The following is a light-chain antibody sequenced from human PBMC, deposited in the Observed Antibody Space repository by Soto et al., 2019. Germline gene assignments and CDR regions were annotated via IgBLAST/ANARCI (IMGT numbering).Light chain of an antibody. CDR1: QSVSS. CDR2: VAS. Sequence: ETVLTQSPGTLSLSPGERAALSCRASQSVSSLAWYQQIPGQPPRLLIYVASSRATGIPDRFSCSGSWTDFTLTISRLEPEDFAVYYCQQYGSSQQYGSSPPSWTFGQGTKVEIK. V-gene: IGKV3-20*01. J-gene: IGKJ1*01. CDR3: QQYGSSQQYGSSPPSWT.